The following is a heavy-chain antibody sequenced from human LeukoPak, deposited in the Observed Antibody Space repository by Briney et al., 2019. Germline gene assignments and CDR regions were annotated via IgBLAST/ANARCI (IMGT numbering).Heavy chain of an antibody. J-gene: IGHJ3*02. CDR1: GGSISSHY. CDR3: AGVVPAAWGNDAFDI. CDR2: IYYSGST. Sequence: KTSETLSLTCTVSGGSISSHYWSWIRQPPGKGLEWIGYIYYSGSTNYNPSLKSRVTISVDTSKNQFSLKLSSVTAADTAVYYCAGVVPAAWGNDAFDIWGQGTMVTVSS. D-gene: IGHD2-2*01. V-gene: IGHV4-59*11.